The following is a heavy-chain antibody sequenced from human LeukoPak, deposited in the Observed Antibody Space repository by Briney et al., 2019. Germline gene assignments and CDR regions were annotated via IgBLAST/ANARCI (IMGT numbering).Heavy chain of an antibody. CDR1: GGSISSGGYY. D-gene: IGHD3-22*01. J-gene: IGHJ4*02. CDR2: IYYSGST. CDR3: ARAGDYYDSSGYPYYFDY. V-gene: IGHV4-31*03. Sequence: SETLSLTCTVSGGSISSGGYYWGWIRQHPGKGLEWIGYIYYSGSTYYNPSLKSRVTISVDTSKNQFSLKLSSVTAADTAVYYCARAGDYYDSSGYPYYFDYWGQGTLATVSS.